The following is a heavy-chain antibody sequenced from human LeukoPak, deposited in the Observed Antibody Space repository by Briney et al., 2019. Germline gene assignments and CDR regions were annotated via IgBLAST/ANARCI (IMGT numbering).Heavy chain of an antibody. CDR2: ISYDGSNK. D-gene: IGHD6-13*01. J-gene: IGHJ6*02. V-gene: IGHV3-30-3*01. CDR3: AKLYSSSWDYGMDV. Sequence: GGSLRLSCAASGFTFSSYAMHWVRQAPGKGLEWVAVISYDGSNKYYADSVKGRFTISRDNSKNTLYLQMNSLRAEDTALYYCAKLYSSSWDYGMDVWGQGTTVTVPS. CDR1: GFTFSSYA.